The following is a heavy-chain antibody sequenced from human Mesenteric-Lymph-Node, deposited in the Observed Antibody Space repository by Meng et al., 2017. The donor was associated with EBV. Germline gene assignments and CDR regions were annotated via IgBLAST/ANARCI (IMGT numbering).Heavy chain of an antibody. D-gene: IGHD2-21*02. V-gene: IGHV7-4-1*02. Sequence: QVQLVQSGSELKKPGAAVKVSGKASGYTFTNYALTWVRQAPGQGLEWLGWINTNTGNPTYAPGFAGRYVFSLDTSVSTAYLQISSLKADDSAVYYCARDSEGNDLSFDYWGQGTLVTVSS. CDR3: ARDSEGNDLSFDY. J-gene: IGHJ4*02. CDR2: INTNTGNP. CDR1: GYTFTNYA.